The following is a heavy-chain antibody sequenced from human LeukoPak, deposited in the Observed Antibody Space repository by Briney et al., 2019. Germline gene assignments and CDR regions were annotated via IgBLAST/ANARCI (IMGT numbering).Heavy chain of an antibody. D-gene: IGHD1-1*01. J-gene: IGHJ6*03. V-gene: IGHV3-43*02. CDR1: GFTFDDYA. Sequence: PGGSPRLSCAASGFTFDDYAMHWVRQAPGKGLEWVSLISGDGGSTYYADSVKGRFTISRDNSKNSLYLQMNSLRTVDTALYYCAKDFFTTETNYYYYYMDVWGKGTTVTVSS. CDR3: AKDFFTTETNYYYYYMDV. CDR2: ISGDGGST.